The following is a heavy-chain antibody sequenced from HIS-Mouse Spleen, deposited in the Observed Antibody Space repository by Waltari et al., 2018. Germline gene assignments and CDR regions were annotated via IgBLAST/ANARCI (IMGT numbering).Heavy chain of an antibody. V-gene: IGHV4-39*07. CDR1: GGSISSSSYY. CDR3: AREIPYSSSWYDWYFDL. CDR2: IYYSGST. D-gene: IGHD6-13*01. Sequence: QLQLQESGPGLVKPSETLSLPCTGPGGSISSSSYYLGWIRQPPGKGLEWIGSIYYSGSTYYNPSLKSRVNISVDTSKNQFSLKLSSVTAADTAVYYCAREIPYSSSWYDWYFDLWGRGTLVTVSS. J-gene: IGHJ2*01.